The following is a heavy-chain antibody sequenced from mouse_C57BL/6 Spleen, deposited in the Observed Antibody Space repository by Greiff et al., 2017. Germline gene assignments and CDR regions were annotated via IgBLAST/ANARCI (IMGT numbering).Heavy chain of an antibody. Sequence: VQLQQPGAELVMPGASVKLSCKASGYTFTSYWMHWVTQRPGQGLEWIGEIDPSDSYTNYNQKFKGKSTLTVDKSSSTAYMQLSSLTSEDSAVYYCARGDGSSSAYWGQGTLVTVSA. CDR2: IDPSDSYT. V-gene: IGHV1-69*01. CDR1: GYTFTSYW. D-gene: IGHD1-1*01. CDR3: ARGDGSSSAY. J-gene: IGHJ3*01.